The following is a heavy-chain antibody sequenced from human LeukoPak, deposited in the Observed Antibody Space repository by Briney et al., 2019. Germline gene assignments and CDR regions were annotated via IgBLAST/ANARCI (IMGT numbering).Heavy chain of an antibody. Sequence: GGSLRLSCAASGFTFSSYAMSWVRQAPGKGLEWVSSISDGGGSTHYADSVKGRFTISRDNSKNTLYLQMNSLRAEDTAPYYCAKGMFYYGSGSSDYWGQGTLVTVSS. D-gene: IGHD3-10*01. CDR1: GFTFSSYA. CDR3: AKGMFYYGSGSSDY. V-gene: IGHV3-23*01. J-gene: IGHJ4*02. CDR2: ISDGGGST.